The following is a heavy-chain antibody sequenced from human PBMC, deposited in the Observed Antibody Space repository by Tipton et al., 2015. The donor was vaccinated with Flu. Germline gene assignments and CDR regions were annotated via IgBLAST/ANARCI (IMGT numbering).Heavy chain of an antibody. Sequence: LRLSCAVYGGSFSSHYWSWIRQPPGKGLKWIGEINPSGSTNYNPSLKSRVTISGDTSKNQVSLKLSSVTAADTAVYYCAAHCSGGSCSHAFDIWGQGTMVTVSS. D-gene: IGHD2-15*01. CDR2: INPSGST. J-gene: IGHJ3*02. CDR3: AAHCSGGSCSHAFDI. CDR1: GGSFSSHY. V-gene: IGHV4-34*01.